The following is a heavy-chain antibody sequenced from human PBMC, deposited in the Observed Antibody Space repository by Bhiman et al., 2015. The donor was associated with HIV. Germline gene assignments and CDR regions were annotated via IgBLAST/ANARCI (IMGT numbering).Heavy chain of an antibody. CDR2: ISWDSGSI. Sequence: EVQLVESGGGLVQPGRSLRLSCAASGFTFDDYAMHWVRQSPGKGLEWVSGISWDSGSIGYADSAKGRFTISRDNGKNSLYLQMNSLRAEDTALYYCAKDMHPSDRSTIFDYWGQGTLVTVSS. CDR3: AKDMHPSDRSTIFDY. V-gene: IGHV3-9*01. CDR1: GFTFDDYA. D-gene: IGHD2-2*01. J-gene: IGHJ4*02.